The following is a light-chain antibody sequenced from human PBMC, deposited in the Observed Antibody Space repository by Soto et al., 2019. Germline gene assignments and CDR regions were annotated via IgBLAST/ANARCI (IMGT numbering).Light chain of an antibody. J-gene: IGKJ1*01. Sequence: IQLTQSPSSFSASTGDRVTITCRASQGISSYLAWYQQKPGKAPKLLIYAASTLQSGVPSRFSGSGSGTDFTLTISCLQSEDFATYYCQQYYSYPRTFGQGTKVDIK. V-gene: IGKV1-8*01. CDR1: QGISSY. CDR3: QQYYSYPRT. CDR2: AAS.